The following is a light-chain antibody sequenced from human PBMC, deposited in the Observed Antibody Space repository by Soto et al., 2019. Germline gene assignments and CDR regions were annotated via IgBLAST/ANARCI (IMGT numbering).Light chain of an antibody. CDR2: EVT. Sequence: QSVLTQPASVSGSPGQSITISCTGTSSDIGAYNYVSWYQQYPGKTPKLVIYEVTDRPSGVSSRFSGSKSGSTASLTISGLQTEDEADYYGSSYTSSTTLVFGTGTKVTVL. CDR3: SSYTSSTTLV. V-gene: IGLV2-14*01. CDR1: SSDIGAYNY. J-gene: IGLJ1*01.